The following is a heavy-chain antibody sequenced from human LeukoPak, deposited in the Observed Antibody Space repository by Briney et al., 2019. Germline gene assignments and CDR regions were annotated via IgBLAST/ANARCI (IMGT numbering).Heavy chain of an antibody. Sequence: GESLKISCKGSGYSFTSYWIGWVRQMPGKGLEWMGIIYPGDSDTRYSPSFQGQVTISADKSISTAYLQWSSLKASDTAMYYCARAAYDYGDHYYYYYGMDVWGQGTTVTVSS. CDR3: ARAAYDYGDHYYYYYGMDV. CDR2: IYPGDSDT. J-gene: IGHJ6*02. V-gene: IGHV5-51*01. CDR1: GYSFTSYW. D-gene: IGHD4-17*01.